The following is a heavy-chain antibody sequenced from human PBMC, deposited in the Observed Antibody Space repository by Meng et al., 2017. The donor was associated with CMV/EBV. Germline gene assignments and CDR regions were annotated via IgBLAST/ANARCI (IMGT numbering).Heavy chain of an antibody. CDR3: ARKGGGSSPAFFDY. CDR1: GFTFSDYY. V-gene: IGHV3-11*01. J-gene: IGHJ4*02. Sequence: GESLKISCAASGFTFSDYYMSWIRQAPGKGLEWVSYISSSGSTIYYADSVKGRFTISRDNAKNSLYLQMNSLRAEDTAVYYCARKGGGSSPAFFDYWGQGTLVTVSS. CDR2: ISSSGSTI. D-gene: IGHD6-6*01.